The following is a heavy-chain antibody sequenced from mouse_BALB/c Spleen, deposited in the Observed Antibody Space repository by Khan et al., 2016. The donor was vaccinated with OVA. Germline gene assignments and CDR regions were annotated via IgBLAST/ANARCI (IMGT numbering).Heavy chain of an antibody. J-gene: IGHJ4*01. CDR3: ATNWEGYAMDY. V-gene: IGHV2-9*02. CDR1: GFSLTSYG. D-gene: IGHD4-1*01. CDR2: IWAGGST. Sequence: VQLKESGPGLVAPSQSLSITCTVSGFSLTSYGVHWVRQPPGKGLEWLGVIWAGGSTNYNSALMSRLTISKDNSKSQVFLKMNSLHTDDTAMHYCATNWEGYAMDYWSQGTSVTVSS.